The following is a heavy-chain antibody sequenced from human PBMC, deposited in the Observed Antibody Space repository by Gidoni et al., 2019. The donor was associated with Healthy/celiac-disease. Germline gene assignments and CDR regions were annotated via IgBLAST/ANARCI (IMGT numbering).Heavy chain of an antibody. D-gene: IGHD3-22*01. CDR1: GGSFSVYY. CDR3: ARRKYYYDSSGYQMEGDY. Sequence: QVQLQQWGAGLLMPSETLSLTCAVYGGSFSVYYWSWIRQPPGKGLEWIGEINHIGSTNYNPSLKSRVTISVDTSKNQFSLKLRSVTAADTAVYYCARRKYYYDSSGYQMEGDYWGQGTLVTVSS. CDR2: INHIGST. V-gene: IGHV4-34*01. J-gene: IGHJ4*02.